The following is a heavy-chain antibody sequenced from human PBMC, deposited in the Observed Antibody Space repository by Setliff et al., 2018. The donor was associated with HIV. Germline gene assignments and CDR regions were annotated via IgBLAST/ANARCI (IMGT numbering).Heavy chain of an antibody. CDR1: GGSISSGSYY. J-gene: IGHJ6*03. V-gene: IGHV4-61*02. Sequence: SETLSLTCTVSGGSISSGSYYWSWIRQPAGKGLEWIGRIYTSGSTNYNPSLKSRVTISVDTSKNQFSLKLRSVTAADTAVYYCARETYYYDNPQYYYYYMDVWGKGTAVTVSS. D-gene: IGHD3-22*01. CDR2: IYTSGST. CDR3: ARETYYYDNPQYYYYYMDV.